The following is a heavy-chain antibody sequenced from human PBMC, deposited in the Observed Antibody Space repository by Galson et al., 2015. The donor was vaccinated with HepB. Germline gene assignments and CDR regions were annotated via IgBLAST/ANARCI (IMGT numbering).Heavy chain of an antibody. D-gene: IGHD3-3*01. Sequence: SLRLSCAASGFSFSTYGMHWVRRAPGKGPEWVAVIGYDARSEAYADSVKGRFTISRDNSKNTLYLQMNSLRDEDTAVYYCARGYAEPLYYDFWSGYSDYYYMDVWGKGTTVTVSS. V-gene: IGHV3-33*08. CDR1: GFSFSTYG. CDR3: ARGYAEPLYYDFWSGYSDYYYMDV. CDR2: IGYDARSE. J-gene: IGHJ6*03.